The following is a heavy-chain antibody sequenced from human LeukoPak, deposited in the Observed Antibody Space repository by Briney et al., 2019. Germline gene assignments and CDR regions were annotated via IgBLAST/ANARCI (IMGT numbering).Heavy chain of an antibody. CDR2: IYYSGST. V-gene: IGHV4-59*01. J-gene: IGHJ6*02. Sequence: SETLSLTCTDSGGSISSYYWSWIRQPPGKGLEWIGYIYYSGSTNYNPSLKSRVTISVDTSKNQFSLKLSSVTAADTAVYYCARVRAAAGTAHPLYYGMDVWGQGTTVTVSS. D-gene: IGHD6-13*01. CDR1: GGSISSYY. CDR3: ARVRAAAGTAHPLYYGMDV.